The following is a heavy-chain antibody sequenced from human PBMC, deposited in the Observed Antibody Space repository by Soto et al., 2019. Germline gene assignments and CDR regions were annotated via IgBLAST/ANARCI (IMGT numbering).Heavy chain of an antibody. D-gene: IGHD5-18*01. V-gene: IGHV3-23*01. Sequence: EVQLLESGGGLVQPGGSLRLSCAASGFTFSSYAMSWVRQAPGKGLEWVSAISGSGGNTYYVDSVKGRFTISRDNSKNTLYLQMNSLRAEDTAVYYCANRDTSMVTRYYYGMDVWGQGTTVTVSS. J-gene: IGHJ6*02. CDR1: GFTFSSYA. CDR3: ANRDTSMVTRYYYGMDV. CDR2: ISGSGGNT.